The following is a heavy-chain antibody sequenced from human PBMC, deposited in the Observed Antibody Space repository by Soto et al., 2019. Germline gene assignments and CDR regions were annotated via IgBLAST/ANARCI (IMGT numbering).Heavy chain of an antibody. CDR1: GFMFSDYY. V-gene: IGHV3-11*01. Sequence: KPGGSLRLSCAASGFMFSDYYISWVRQAPGKGLEWLSFISKTGDREEYADSVKGRFIISRDNGRKSLYLQMNSLRPEDTAVYYCVIAERWLKLKIYYYARDVWGQGTTANVS. CDR2: ISKTGDRE. J-gene: IGHJ6*02. CDR3: VIAERWLKLKIYYYARDV. D-gene: IGHD2-15*01.